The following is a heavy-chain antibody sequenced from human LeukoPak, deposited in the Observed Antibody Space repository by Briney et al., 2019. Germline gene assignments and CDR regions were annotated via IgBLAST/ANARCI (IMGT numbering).Heavy chain of an antibody. CDR3: ARGGLELPDENFDY. D-gene: IGHD1-26*01. J-gene: IGHJ4*02. V-gene: IGHV1-2*02. CDR2: INPNSGGT. CDR1: GYTFTVYY. Sequence: ASVKVSCKASGYTFTVYYMHWVRQAPGQGREWMGYINPNSGGTNYAQKFQGRVTMTRDTSISTAYMELSRLRSDDTAVYYCARGGLELPDENFDYWGQGTLATVSS.